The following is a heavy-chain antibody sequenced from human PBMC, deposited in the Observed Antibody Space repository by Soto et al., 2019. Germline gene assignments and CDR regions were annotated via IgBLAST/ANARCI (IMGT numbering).Heavy chain of an antibody. CDR3: ATGGYSYGPITDY. CDR2: INPSGGST. J-gene: IGHJ4*02. Sequence: ASVKVSCKASGYTFTSYYMHWVRQAPGQGLEWMGIINPSGGSTSYAQKFQGRVTMTRDTSISTAYMELSRLRSDDTAVYYCATGGYSYGPITDYWGQGTLVTVSS. D-gene: IGHD5-18*01. V-gene: IGHV1-46*01. CDR1: GYTFTSYY.